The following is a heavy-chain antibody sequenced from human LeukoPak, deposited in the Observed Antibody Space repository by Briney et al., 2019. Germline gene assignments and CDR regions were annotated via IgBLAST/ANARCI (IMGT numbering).Heavy chain of an antibody. V-gene: IGHV3-33*01. CDR2: IWYDGSNK. J-gene: IGHJ4*02. CDR1: GFTFSSYG. D-gene: IGHD5-18*01. Sequence: PGRSLRLSCAASGFTFSSYGMHWVRQAPGKGLEWVALIWYDGSNKYYADSVKGRFTISRDNSKNTLYLQISSLRAEDTAVYYCARDRHTALLDYWGQGTLVTVSS. CDR3: ARDRHTALLDY.